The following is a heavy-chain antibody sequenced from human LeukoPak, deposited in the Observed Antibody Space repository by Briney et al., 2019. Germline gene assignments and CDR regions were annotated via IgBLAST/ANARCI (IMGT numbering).Heavy chain of an antibody. CDR2: INTDGSTT. D-gene: IGHD1-26*01. Sequence: GGSLRLSSAASGFTFSSYWMYWVRQDPGTGLVWVSAINTDGSTTRYADSVKGRFTISRDNAQNTVSLLMNSLRVEDTAVYYCAHLVGSIPMDYWGQGALVTVSS. J-gene: IGHJ4*02. CDR1: GFTFSSYW. CDR3: AHLVGSIPMDY. V-gene: IGHV3-74*01.